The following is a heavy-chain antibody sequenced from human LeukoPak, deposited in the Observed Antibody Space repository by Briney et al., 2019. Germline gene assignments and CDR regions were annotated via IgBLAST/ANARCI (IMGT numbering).Heavy chain of an antibody. D-gene: IGHD6-13*01. CDR2: ISARGGST. J-gene: IGHJ5*02. V-gene: IGHV3-23*01. CDR1: GFTFSSKA. CDR3: ATQLHIADTWFDP. Sequence: AQSLRLSCAASGFTFSSKAMSWLRQAPGHRLDSPSAISARGGSTYYEDPVKGPITISRDYSKNTLYLQMNSLRAEDTAVYYCATQLHIADTWFDPWGQGTLVTVSS.